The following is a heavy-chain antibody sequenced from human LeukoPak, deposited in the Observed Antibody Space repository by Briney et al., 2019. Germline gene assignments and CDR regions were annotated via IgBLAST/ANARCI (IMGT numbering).Heavy chain of an antibody. J-gene: IGHJ4*02. CDR2: IYSGGST. CDR3: ARGRPVGASTVEDY. Sequence: GGSLRLSCAASGFTFTNYAMSWVRQAPGQGLEWVSVIYSGGSTYYADSVKGRFTISRDNSKNTLYLQMNNLRAEDTAVYYCARGRPVGASTVEDYWGQGTLVTVSS. D-gene: IGHD1-26*01. CDR1: GFTFTNYA. V-gene: IGHV3-66*01.